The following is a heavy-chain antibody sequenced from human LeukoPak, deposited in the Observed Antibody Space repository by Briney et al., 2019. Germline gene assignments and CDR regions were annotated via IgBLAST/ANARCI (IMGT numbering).Heavy chain of an antibody. V-gene: IGHV4-4*07. D-gene: IGHD5-24*01. J-gene: IGHJ6*03. CDR3: AMCRDGYNWESYYYYYMDV. CDR1: GGSISSYY. CDR2: VYTSGST. Sequence: PSETLSLTCTVSGGSISSYYWSWIRQPAGKGLEWIGRVYTSGSTNYNPSLKSRVTMSVDTSKNQFSLKLSSVTAADTAVYYCAMCRDGYNWESYYYYYMDVWGKGTTVTVSS.